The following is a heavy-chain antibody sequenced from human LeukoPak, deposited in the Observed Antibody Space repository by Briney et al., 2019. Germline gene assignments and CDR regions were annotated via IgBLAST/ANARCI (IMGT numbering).Heavy chain of an antibody. CDR1: GFTFNNAW. V-gene: IGHV3-15*01. CDR2: IKSKTDGGTT. Sequence: PGGSLRLSCAASGFTFNNAWMSWVRQAPGKGLEWVGRIKSKTDGGTTDYAAPVKGRFTISRDDSKNTLYLQMNSLKTEDTAVYYCTTDSPYYYYGTDVWGKGTTVTVSS. CDR3: TTDSPYYYYGTDV. J-gene: IGHJ6*04.